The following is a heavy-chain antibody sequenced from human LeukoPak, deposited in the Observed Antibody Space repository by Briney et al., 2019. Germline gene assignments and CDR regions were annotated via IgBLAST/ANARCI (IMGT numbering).Heavy chain of an antibody. V-gene: IGHV3-30*14. CDR1: GGSISSSS. D-gene: IGHD1-26*01. Sequence: LSLTCTVSGGSISSSSYYWGWIRQAPGKGLEWVAVISYDGSNKYYADSVKGRFTISRDNSKNTLYLQMNSLRAEDTAVYYCARGGSYLSAFDIGGQGTMVTVSS. CDR2: ISYDGSNK. J-gene: IGHJ3*02. CDR3: ARGGSYLSAFDI.